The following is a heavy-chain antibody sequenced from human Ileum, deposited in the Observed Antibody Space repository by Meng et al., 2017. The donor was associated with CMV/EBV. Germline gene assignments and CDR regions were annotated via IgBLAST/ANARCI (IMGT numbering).Heavy chain of an antibody. D-gene: IGHD3-16*02. J-gene: IGHJ4*02. CDR3: ATTRLGELSY. CDR2: IKQDGSEK. CDR1: GFIFSDYY. V-gene: IGHV3-7*01. Sequence: VLLVESGGVLVMPVGSLRLSCSASGFIFSDYYMSWIRQAPGKGLEWVANIKQDGSEKYYVDSVKGRFTISRDNGKKSLYLEMNSLRGEDTAVYYCATTRLGELSYWGQGTLVTVSS.